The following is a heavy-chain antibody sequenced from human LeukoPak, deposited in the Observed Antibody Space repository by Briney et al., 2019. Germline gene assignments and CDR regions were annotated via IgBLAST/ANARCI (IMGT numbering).Heavy chain of an antibody. V-gene: IGHV3-30-3*01. CDR1: GFTFSSYA. J-gene: IGHJ3*02. D-gene: IGHD6-13*01. CDR2: ISYDGSNK. CDR3: ARPRIAAAGYAFDI. Sequence: GGSLRLSCAASGFTFSSYAVHWVRQAPGKGLEWVAVISYDGSNKYYADSVKGRFTISRDNSKNTLYLQMNSLRAEDTAVYYCARPRIAAAGYAFDIWGQGTMVTVSS.